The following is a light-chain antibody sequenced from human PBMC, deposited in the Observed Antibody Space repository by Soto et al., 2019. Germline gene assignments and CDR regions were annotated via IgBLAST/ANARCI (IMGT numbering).Light chain of an antibody. CDR2: GAS. J-gene: IGKJ5*01. Sequence: EIVLTQSPGTLSLSPGERATLSCRASQSVSSRLAWYQQKPGQAPRLLIYGASTRATGIPARFSGSGSGTEFTLTISSLQSEDFAVYYCQQYNTWPPITFGQGTRLEIK. V-gene: IGKV3-15*01. CDR1: QSVSSR. CDR3: QQYNTWPPIT.